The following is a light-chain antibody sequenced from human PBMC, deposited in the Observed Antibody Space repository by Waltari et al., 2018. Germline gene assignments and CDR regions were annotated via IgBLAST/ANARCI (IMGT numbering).Light chain of an antibody. CDR1: KLGNNY. J-gene: IGLJ2*01. V-gene: IGLV3-1*01. CDR2: QDT. Sequence: SYELTQPPSVSVSPGQTASITCSGDKLGNNYAFWYQQKPGQSPVLVIYQDTNGPSGFPEQISGCNSGNTADLTIGGTQGMDGADYYCKAWDRRSVVIAGGTKLTVL. CDR3: KAWDRRSVV.